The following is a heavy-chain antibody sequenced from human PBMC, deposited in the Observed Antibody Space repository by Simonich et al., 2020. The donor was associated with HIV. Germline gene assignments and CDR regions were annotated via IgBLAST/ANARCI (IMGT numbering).Heavy chain of an antibody. J-gene: IGHJ4*02. CDR3: AHSPGGGSGSYYNYFDY. Sequence: QITLKESGPTLVKPTQTLTLTCTLSGLSLSTSGVGLCWRRMHPGKDLEWLALIYWDDDKRYSPSLKSKLTITKDTSKNQVVLTMNNMDPVDTATYYCAHSPGGGSGSYYNYFDYWGQGTLVTVSS. D-gene: IGHD3-10*01. CDR1: GLSLSTSGVG. CDR2: IYWDDDK. V-gene: IGHV2-5*02.